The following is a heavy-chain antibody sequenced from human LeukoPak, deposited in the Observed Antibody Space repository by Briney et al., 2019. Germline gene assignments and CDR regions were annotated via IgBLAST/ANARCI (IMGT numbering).Heavy chain of an antibody. CDR3: ARELFYCSSTSCHTPGNNWFDP. D-gene: IGHD2-2*02. CDR1: GGSFSGYY. Sequence: NASETLSLTCAVYGGSFSGYYWSWIRQPPGKGLEWIGEINHSGSTNYNPSLKSRVTISVDASKNQFSLKLSSVTAADTAVYYCARELFYCSSTSCHTPGNNWFDPWGQGTLVTVSS. V-gene: IGHV4-34*01. CDR2: INHSGST. J-gene: IGHJ5*02.